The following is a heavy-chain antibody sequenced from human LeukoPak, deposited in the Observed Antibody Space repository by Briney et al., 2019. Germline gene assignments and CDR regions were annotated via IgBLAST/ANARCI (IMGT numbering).Heavy chain of an antibody. CDR1: GFTFSTYS. Sequence: GGSLRLSCAASGFTFSTYSMNWVRQAPGKGLEWVSSISSGSSYIYYADSVKGRFTISRDNAKNSLYLQMNSLRAEDTAVYYCARDLPAMATTYFDYWGQGTLVTVSS. J-gene: IGHJ4*02. CDR3: ARDLPAMATTYFDY. D-gene: IGHD5-18*01. CDR2: ISSGSSYI. V-gene: IGHV3-21*01.